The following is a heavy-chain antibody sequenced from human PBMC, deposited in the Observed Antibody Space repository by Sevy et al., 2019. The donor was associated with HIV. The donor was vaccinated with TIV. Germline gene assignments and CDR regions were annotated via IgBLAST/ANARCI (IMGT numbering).Heavy chain of an antibody. V-gene: IGHV3-7*03. J-gene: IGHJ4*02. CDR3: SRDQSVKYCSGGSCYSSAPFDY. CDR2: IKQDGSEK. CDR1: GFTFSSYW. Sequence: GGSLRLSCAASGFTFSSYWMSWVRQAPGKGLEWVANIKQDGSEKYYVDSVKGRFTISRDNAKNSLYLQMNSLRAEDTAVDYCSRDQSVKYCSGGSCYSSAPFDYWGQGTLVTVSS. D-gene: IGHD2-15*01.